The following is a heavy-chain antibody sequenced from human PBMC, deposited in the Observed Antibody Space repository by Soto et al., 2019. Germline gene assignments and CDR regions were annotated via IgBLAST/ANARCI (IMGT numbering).Heavy chain of an antibody. CDR3: AKGCANWNFGYFEY. CDR1: GFTFSSYA. J-gene: IGHJ4*02. D-gene: IGHD1-7*01. V-gene: IGHV3-23*01. Sequence: PGRSLRLSCAASGFTFSSYAMTWFHQAPGKGLGWVSVIGGSSGCTYYADSVKGRFTISSDNSKNTLYLQLTSLRAEDTAVYYCAKGCANWNFGYFEYWGQGTLVKVSS. CDR2: IGGSSGCT.